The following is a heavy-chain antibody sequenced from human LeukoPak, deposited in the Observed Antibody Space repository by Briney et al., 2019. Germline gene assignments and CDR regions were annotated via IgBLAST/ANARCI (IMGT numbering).Heavy chain of an antibody. CDR3: AKVGAAVPIDY. J-gene: IGHJ4*02. D-gene: IGHD1-26*01. V-gene: IGHV3-74*01. CDR2: INSDGSST. Sequence: GGSLRLSCAASGFTFITYWMHWVRQAPGKGLVWVSPINSDGSSTTYADSVKGRFTISRDNAKNTLYLQMNSLRAEDTAVYYCAKVGAAVPIDYWGQGTLVTVSS. CDR1: GFTFITYW.